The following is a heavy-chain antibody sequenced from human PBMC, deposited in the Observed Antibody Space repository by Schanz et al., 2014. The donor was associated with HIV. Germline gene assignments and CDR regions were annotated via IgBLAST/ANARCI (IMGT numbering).Heavy chain of an antibody. CDR3: AREYYSRNWNWFDP. Sequence: VQLVESGGGVVQPGRSLRLSCAASGITFSTSGMHWVRQAPGKGLEWVAVIWYDGTNIDYADSVKGRFTVSRDNSKNMLYLQMNSLRAEDTAVYYCAREYYSRNWNWFDPWGQGTLVTVSS. J-gene: IGHJ5*02. CDR2: IWYDGTNI. CDR1: GITFSTSG. V-gene: IGHV3-33*01. D-gene: IGHD6-13*01.